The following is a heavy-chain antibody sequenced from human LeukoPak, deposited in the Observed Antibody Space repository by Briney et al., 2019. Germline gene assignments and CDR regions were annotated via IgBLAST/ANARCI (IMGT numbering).Heavy chain of an antibody. J-gene: IGHJ4*02. CDR3: VRDSYSRDLDY. CDR2: IEEDGSEQ. D-gene: IGHD3-22*01. CDR1: AFTFSSYW. V-gene: IGHV3-7*01. Sequence: QPGGSLRLSCAASAFTFSSYWMSWVRQAPGKGLEWVANIEEDGSEQYYVDSLKGRFTISRDNAKNSLYLQMNSLRAEDTAVYYCVRDSYSRDLDYWGQGTLVTVSS.